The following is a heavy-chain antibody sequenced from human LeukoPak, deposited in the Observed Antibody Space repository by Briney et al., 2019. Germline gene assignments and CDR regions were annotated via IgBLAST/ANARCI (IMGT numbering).Heavy chain of an antibody. V-gene: IGHV3-53*01. CDR3: ARHQEEPSAGKYYFDY. D-gene: IGHD6-13*01. CDR1: GFTVSNKY. Sequence: HTGGSLRLSCAASGFTVSNKYMSWVRQAPGKGLEWVSIIYKGGNTVYADSVKGRFTISSDDSKNTLYLEMISLRGEDTAIYYCARHQEEPSAGKYYFDYWGQGALVTVSS. J-gene: IGHJ4*02. CDR2: IYKGGNT.